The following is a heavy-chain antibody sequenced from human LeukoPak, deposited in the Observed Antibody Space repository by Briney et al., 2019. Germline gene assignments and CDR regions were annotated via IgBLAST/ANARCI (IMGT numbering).Heavy chain of an antibody. V-gene: IGHV4-59*01. J-gene: IGHJ4*02. CDR2: IYYTGSS. D-gene: IGHD3-16*01. CDR3: ARGLRGIMAGFDF. Sequence: SETLSLTCTVYAGSINSYYWSWIRQPPGKGLEWIGYIYYTGSSNYNPSLKSRVTISVDTSENQFSLKLSSVTAADTAVYYCARGLRGIMAGFDFWGQGTLVTVSS. CDR1: AGSINSYY.